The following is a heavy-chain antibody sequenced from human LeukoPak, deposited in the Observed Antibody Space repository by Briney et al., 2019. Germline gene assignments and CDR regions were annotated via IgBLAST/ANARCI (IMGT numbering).Heavy chain of an antibody. D-gene: IGHD7-27*01. CDR1: GFTFSRYW. J-gene: IGHJ3*02. CDR3: AREATGDNAFGI. CDR2: IKRDVSEE. V-gene: IGHV3-7*01. Sequence: PGGSLRLSCAASGFTFSRYWMSWVRQAPGKGLEWVANIKRDVSEEYLVDSVKGRFTISRDNAKNSLYLQMNSLREEDTAVYYCAREATGDNAFGIWGQGTMVTVSS.